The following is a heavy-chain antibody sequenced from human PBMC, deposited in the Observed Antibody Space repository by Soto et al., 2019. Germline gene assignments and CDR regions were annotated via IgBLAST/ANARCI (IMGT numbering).Heavy chain of an antibody. Sequence: ASVKVTCEACGYSFTEHYIHWVRQAPGQGLEWMGWVNPNTGGTNYAQRFHGRVTMTRDTSITTAYMELSSLRSDDTALFYCATLDSGGYSGNALEIWGQGKMVSV. CDR2: VNPNTGGT. V-gene: IGHV1-2*02. J-gene: IGHJ3*02. D-gene: IGHD3-22*01. CDR1: GYSFTEHY. CDR3: ATLDSGGYSGNALEI.